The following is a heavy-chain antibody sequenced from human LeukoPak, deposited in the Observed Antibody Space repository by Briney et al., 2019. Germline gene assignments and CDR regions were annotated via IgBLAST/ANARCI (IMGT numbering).Heavy chain of an antibody. Sequence: SETLSLTCAVYGGSFSGYYWSWIRQPPGKGLEWIGEINHSGSTSYNPSLKSRVTISVDTSRNQFSLKLSSVTAADTAVYYCARGREQQLVFDYWGQGTLVTVSS. CDR2: INHSGST. J-gene: IGHJ4*02. V-gene: IGHV4-34*01. CDR1: GGSFSGYY. D-gene: IGHD6-13*01. CDR3: ARGREQQLVFDY.